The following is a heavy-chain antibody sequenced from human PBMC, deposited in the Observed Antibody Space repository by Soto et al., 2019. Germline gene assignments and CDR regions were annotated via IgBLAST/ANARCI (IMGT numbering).Heavy chain of an antibody. J-gene: IGHJ6*02. Sequence: QVRLEESGPGLVKPSETLSLICSVSGGSVNNADYFWSWIRHHPENGLEWIGYIYYSGSTRYNPSFKTRATLSIDTSKNQFSLRLNSVTVVDTAVYFCARDADYGGNRGGMDIWGRGTTVTVSS. CDR1: GGSVNNADYF. CDR3: ARDADYGGNRGGMDI. V-gene: IGHV4-31*03. CDR2: IYYSGST. D-gene: IGHD4-17*01.